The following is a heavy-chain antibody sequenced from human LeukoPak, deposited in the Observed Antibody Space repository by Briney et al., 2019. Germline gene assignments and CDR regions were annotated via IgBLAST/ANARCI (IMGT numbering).Heavy chain of an antibody. D-gene: IGHD1-26*01. CDR1: GGSISSYY. V-gene: IGHV4-4*07. CDR2: IYTSGST. CDR3: ASSGSYYSHAFDI. J-gene: IGHJ3*02. Sequence: SETLSLTCTVSGGSISSYYWSWIRQPAGKGLEWIGRIYTSGSTNYNPSLKSRVTMSVDTSKNQFSLKLSSVAAADTAVYYCASSGSYYSHAFDIWGQGTMVTVSS.